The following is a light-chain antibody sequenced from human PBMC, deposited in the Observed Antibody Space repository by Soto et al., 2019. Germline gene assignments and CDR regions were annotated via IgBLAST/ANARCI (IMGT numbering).Light chain of an antibody. Sequence: EIVMTQSTFTLSASAGERATLSCGTSQSVSSNLAWYQQKPGQAPRLLIYGASSRATGIPDRFSGTGYETDFTLTISRLETEDFAVYYCQQYDNSPITFGQGTRLEIK. V-gene: IGKV3-20*01. J-gene: IGKJ5*01. CDR2: GAS. CDR3: QQYDNSPIT. CDR1: QSVSSN.